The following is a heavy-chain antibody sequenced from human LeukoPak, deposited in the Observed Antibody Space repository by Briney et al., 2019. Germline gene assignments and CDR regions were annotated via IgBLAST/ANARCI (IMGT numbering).Heavy chain of an antibody. V-gene: IGHV3-13*01. Sequence: PGESLRLSCVASGFTFSTYDMHWVRQATGKGLEWVSGIGTTGDTYYAASVKGRFTISREDAKNSLYLQMNSLRAGDTAVYYCARNPVPTTDFDFWGQGTLVTVSS. CDR2: IGTTGDT. D-gene: IGHD5-12*01. J-gene: IGHJ4*02. CDR3: ARNPVPTTDFDF. CDR1: GFTFSTYD.